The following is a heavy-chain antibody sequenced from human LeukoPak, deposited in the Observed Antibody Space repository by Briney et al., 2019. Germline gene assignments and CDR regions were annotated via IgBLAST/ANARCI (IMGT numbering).Heavy chain of an antibody. Sequence: SGPTLVNPTQTLTLTCTFSGFSPSTSGVGVGWIRQPPGKALEWLALIYWDDDKRYSPSLKSRLTITKDTSKNQVVLTMTNMDPVDTATYYCAHSHEAGPLYYWGQGTLVTVSS. CDR3: AHSHEAGPLYY. CDR2: IYWDDDK. CDR1: GFSPSTSGVG. V-gene: IGHV2-5*02. D-gene: IGHD6-19*01. J-gene: IGHJ4*02.